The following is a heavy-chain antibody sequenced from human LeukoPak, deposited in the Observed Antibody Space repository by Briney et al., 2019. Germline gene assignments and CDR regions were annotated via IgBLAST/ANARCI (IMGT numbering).Heavy chain of an antibody. CDR1: GGSISSYY. V-gene: IGHV4-59*12. D-gene: IGHD6-13*01. Sequence: SETLSLTCTVSGGSISSYYWSWIRQPPGKGLEWIGYIYYSGSTNYNPSLKSRVTISVDTSKNQFSLKLSSVTAADTAVYYCARDGTWHSSSWYSTWFDPWGQGTLVTVSS. J-gene: IGHJ5*02. CDR3: ARDGTWHSSSWYSTWFDP. CDR2: IYYSGST.